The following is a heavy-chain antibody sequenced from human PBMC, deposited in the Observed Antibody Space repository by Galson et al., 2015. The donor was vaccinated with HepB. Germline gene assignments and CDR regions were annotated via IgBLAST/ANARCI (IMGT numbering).Heavy chain of an antibody. Sequence: SLRLSCAASGFTFDDYTMHWVRQAPGKGLEWVPLISWDGGSTYYADSVKGRFAISRDNSKNSLYLQMNSLRTEDTALYYCAKWEAYYYYGMDVWGQGTTVTVSS. J-gene: IGHJ6*02. CDR2: ISWDGGST. CDR1: GFTFDDYT. D-gene: IGHD1-26*01. V-gene: IGHV3-43*01. CDR3: AKWEAYYYYGMDV.